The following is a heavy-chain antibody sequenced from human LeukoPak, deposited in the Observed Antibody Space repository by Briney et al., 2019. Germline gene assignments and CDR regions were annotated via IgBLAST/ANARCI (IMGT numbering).Heavy chain of an antibody. CDR2: TYPGESDT. V-gene: IGHV5-51*01. CDR3: ARPHGYCSGGSCYSSDYFDY. D-gene: IGHD2-15*01. J-gene: IGHJ4*02. CDR1: GYSFTIYC. Sequence: GESLKISSKGSGYSFTIYCIGWVRQMPGKGLEWMGITYPGESDTRYSPSFQGQVTISSDKSTRTAYLRWSSLKASDTAMYYCARPHGYCSGGSCYSSDYFDYWGQGTLVTVSS.